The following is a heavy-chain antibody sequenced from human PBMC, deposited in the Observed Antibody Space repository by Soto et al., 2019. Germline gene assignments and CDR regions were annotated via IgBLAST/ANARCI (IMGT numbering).Heavy chain of an antibody. D-gene: IGHD5-18*01. J-gene: IGHJ4*02. CDR3: ARVGYSYGSRGLDS. CDR1: GYTFTSYG. V-gene: IGHV1-18*04. CDR2: ISGYDGNT. Sequence: ASVKVSCKASGYTFTSYGINCVRQAPGQGLEWMGWISGYDGNTNYAQKLQGRVTMTTDTSTSTAYMELRSLRSDDTAVYYCARVGYSYGSRGLDSWGQGTLVTVSS.